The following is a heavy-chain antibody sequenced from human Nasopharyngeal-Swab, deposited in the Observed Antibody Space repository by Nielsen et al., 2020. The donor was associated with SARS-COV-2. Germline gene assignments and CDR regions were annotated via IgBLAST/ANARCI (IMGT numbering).Heavy chain of an antibody. J-gene: IGHJ4*02. CDR3: TRLSSSWPDY. V-gene: IGHV5-51*01. CDR1: GHSFTNYW. CDR2: IYPGDSDT. Sequence: KVSCKGSGHSFTNYWIGWVRQMPGKGLEWMGIIYPGDSDTRYSPSFQGQVTISADKSISTAYLQWSSLKASDTAMYYCTRLSSSWPDYWGQGTLVTVSS. D-gene: IGHD6-13*01.